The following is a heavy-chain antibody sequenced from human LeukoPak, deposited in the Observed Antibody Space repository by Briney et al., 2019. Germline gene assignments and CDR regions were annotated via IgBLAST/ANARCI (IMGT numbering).Heavy chain of an antibody. V-gene: IGHV1-46*01. CDR2: INPSGGST. CDR3: ARARPRILYFRRFDP. Sequence: ASVKVSCKASGYTFTSYYMHWVRQAPGQGLEWMGIINPSGGSTSYAQKFQGRVTMTRDTSTSTVYMELSSLRSEDTAVYYCARARPRILYFRRFDPWGQGTLVTVSS. D-gene: IGHD2-8*01. CDR1: GYTFTSYY. J-gene: IGHJ5*02.